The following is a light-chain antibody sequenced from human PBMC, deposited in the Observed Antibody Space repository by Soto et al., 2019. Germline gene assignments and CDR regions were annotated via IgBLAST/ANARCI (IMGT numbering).Light chain of an antibody. CDR2: DAS. CDR3: HQRSSWPPT. Sequence: EMVLTQSPATLSLSPGEGATLSCRTSQSVSTSLVWYQQKPGQAPRLLIYDASNRATGIPARFSGSGSGTDFTLTISSLEPEDFAVYFCHQRSSWPPTFGGGTKVEIK. CDR1: QSVSTS. V-gene: IGKV3-11*01. J-gene: IGKJ4*01.